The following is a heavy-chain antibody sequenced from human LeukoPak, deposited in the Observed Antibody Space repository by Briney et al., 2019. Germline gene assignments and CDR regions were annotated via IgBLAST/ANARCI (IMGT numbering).Heavy chain of an antibody. D-gene: IGHD3-9*01. CDR1: GFIFSSDA. J-gene: IGHJ4*02. V-gene: IGHV3-23*01. CDR3: AKSGDFDWLFIDPFDY. Sequence: PGGSLRLSCAASGFIFSSDAMSWVRQAPGKGLEWVSAISGSGGSTYYADSVKGRFTISRDNSKNTLYLQMNSLRAEDTAVYYCAKSGDFDWLFIDPFDYWGQGTLVTVSS. CDR2: ISGSGGST.